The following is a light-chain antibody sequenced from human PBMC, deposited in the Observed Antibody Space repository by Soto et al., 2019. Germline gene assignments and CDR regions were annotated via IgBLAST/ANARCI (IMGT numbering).Light chain of an antibody. J-gene: IGLJ2*01. CDR1: SSDVGGYNY. CDR2: DVS. Sequence: QSALTQPASVSGSPGQSITISCTGTSSDVGGYNYVSWYQQHPARAPKLMIYDVSDRPSGVSNRFSGSKSGNTASLTISGLQAADEADYYCSSYTSSSNLMVFGGGTKLTVL. CDR3: SSYTSSSNLMV. V-gene: IGLV2-14*01.